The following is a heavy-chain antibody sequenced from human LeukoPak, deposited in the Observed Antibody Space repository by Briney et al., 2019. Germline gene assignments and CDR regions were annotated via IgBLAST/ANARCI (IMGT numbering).Heavy chain of an antibody. CDR1: GFSFSTYS. J-gene: IGHJ5*02. D-gene: IGHD3-10*01. CDR2: IYHGGST. Sequence: GSLRLSCAACGFSFSTYSMHWVRQSPGKGLEWIGEIYHGGSTNYNPSLKSRVIISIDKSTNQFSLYLTSVTAADTAVYYCARGNGGGRSSDWFDPWGQGTLVTVSS. CDR3: ARGNGGGRSSDWFDP. V-gene: IGHV4-4*02.